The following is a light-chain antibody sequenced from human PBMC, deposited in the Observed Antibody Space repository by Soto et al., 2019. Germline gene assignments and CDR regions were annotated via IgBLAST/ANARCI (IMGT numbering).Light chain of an antibody. V-gene: IGLV2-11*01. J-gene: IGLJ2*01. CDR2: DVS. CDR1: SSDVGGYNY. Sequence: QSALTQPRSVSGSPGQSVTISCTGTSSDVGGYNYVSWYQQHPGKAPKLMIYDVSKRPSGVPDRFSGSKSGNTASLTISGLQAEDEADYYCCSYAGSYNFSVFGGGTKLTVL. CDR3: CSYAGSYNFSV.